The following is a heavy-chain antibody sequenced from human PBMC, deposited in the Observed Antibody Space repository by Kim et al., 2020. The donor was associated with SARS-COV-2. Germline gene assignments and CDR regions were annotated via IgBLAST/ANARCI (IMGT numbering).Heavy chain of an antibody. J-gene: IGHJ4*02. V-gene: IGHV3-7*03. CDR3: VSGIYSFFEY. CDR2: K. D-gene: IGHD5-12*01. Sequence: KNDGGSGKGRFTISRDNAKNSVYLQMNSLKVEDTAVYYCVSGIYSFFEYWGQGSLVTASS.